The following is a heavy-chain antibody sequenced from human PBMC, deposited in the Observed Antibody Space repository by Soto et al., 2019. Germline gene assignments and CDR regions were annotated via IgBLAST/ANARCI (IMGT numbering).Heavy chain of an antibody. CDR3: ARDAGDEGIAAAGTDFWFDP. V-gene: IGHV1-18*01. Sequence: GASVKVSCKASGYTFTSYGISWVRQAPGQGLEWMGWISAYNGNTNYAQKLQGRVTMTTDTSTSTAYMELRSLRSDDTAVYYCARDAGDEGIAAAGTDFWFDPWGQGTLVTVSS. D-gene: IGHD6-13*01. J-gene: IGHJ5*02. CDR1: GYTFTSYG. CDR2: ISAYNGNT.